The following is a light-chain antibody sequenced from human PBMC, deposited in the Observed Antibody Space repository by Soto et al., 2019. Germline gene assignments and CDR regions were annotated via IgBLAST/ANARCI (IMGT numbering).Light chain of an antibody. V-gene: IGKV3-20*01. Sequence: EVVLTQSPNTLSLSPGESATLSCRASQAVSRTYLVWYQQKPGLAPRLLIYGASSRAPGISDRFSGSGSGTDFTLTISRLEPEDFAVYYCHQCGNSWWTFGEGTKVDIK. CDR1: QAVSRTY. CDR2: GAS. J-gene: IGKJ1*01. CDR3: HQCGNSWWT.